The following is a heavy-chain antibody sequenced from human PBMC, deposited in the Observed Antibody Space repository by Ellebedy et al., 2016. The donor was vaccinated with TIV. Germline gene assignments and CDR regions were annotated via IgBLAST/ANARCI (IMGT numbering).Heavy chain of an antibody. Sequence: PGGSLRLSCAASGFTFSSYAMSWVRQAPGKGLEWVANIKEDGSQTYYVGSVKGRFTISRDNAKNSLYLQMNILRADDTAVYYCATDRGYFTSDYWGQGSLITVSS. CDR2: IKEDGSQT. CDR1: GFTFSSYA. J-gene: IGHJ4*02. CDR3: ATDRGYFTSDY. V-gene: IGHV3-7*03. D-gene: IGHD3-9*01.